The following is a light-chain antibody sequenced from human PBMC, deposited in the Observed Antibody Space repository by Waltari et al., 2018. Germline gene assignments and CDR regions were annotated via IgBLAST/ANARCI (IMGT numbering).Light chain of an antibody. CDR3: QQYHNLPAT. CDR2: DAA. J-gene: IGKJ4*01. Sequence: DIQMTQSPSSLSASVGDRVTITCPASQDISNSLNWYQQKPGKAPKVLIYDAANLESGVPSRFSGSGFGTDFTFTISSLQPEDLATYFCQQYHNLPATFGGGTKVESK. CDR1: QDISNS. V-gene: IGKV1-33*01.